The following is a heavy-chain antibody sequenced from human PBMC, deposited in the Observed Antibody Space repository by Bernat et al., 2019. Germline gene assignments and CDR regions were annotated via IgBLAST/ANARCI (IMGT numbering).Heavy chain of an antibody. CDR2: ISYDGSNK. CDR3: ASRGYNFKPSDY. V-gene: IGHV3-30-3*01. Sequence: QVQLVEPGGGVVQPGRSLRLSCAASGFTFSSYAMHWVRQAPGKGLEWVAVISYDGSNKYYADSVKGRFTISRDNSKNTLYLQMNSLRAEDTAVYYCASRGYNFKPSDYWGQGTLVTVSS. J-gene: IGHJ4*02. D-gene: IGHD5-18*01. CDR1: GFTFSSYA.